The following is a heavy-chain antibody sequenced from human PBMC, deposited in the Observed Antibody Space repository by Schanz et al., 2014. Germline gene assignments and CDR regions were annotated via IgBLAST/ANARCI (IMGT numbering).Heavy chain of an antibody. CDR2: INTANGNA. J-gene: IGHJ3*02. D-gene: IGHD2-21*01. V-gene: IGHV1-3*04. CDR1: GYTFSSHG. Sequence: QVHLVQSGAEVKRPGASVTVSCKASGYTFSSHGIHWLRQAPGPSLEWMGWINTANGNAKYSANFQTRVTITRDASATTAYMELTNLRSEDTAVYYCARDLPYCDGGKCYSDGFDIWGQGTLVTISS. CDR3: ARDLPYCDGGKCYSDGFDI.